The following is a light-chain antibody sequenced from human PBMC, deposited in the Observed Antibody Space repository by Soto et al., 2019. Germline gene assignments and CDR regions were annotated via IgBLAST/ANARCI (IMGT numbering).Light chain of an antibody. CDR2: EDT. Sequence: QSALTQPASVSGAPGQSITISCTGTSSDVGSYNLVSWYQQHPGKAPKLMIYEDTKRPSGVSNRFSGSKSGNTASLTISGLQAEDEADYYCCLYAGSSTWDVVFGGGTKLTVL. CDR3: CLYAGSSTWDVV. J-gene: IGLJ2*01. CDR1: SSDVGSYNL. V-gene: IGLV2-23*01.